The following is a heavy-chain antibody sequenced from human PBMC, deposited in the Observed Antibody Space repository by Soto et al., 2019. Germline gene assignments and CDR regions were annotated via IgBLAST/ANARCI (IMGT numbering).Heavy chain of an antibody. CDR2: ISSCSSYI. D-gene: IGHD6-19*01. V-gene: IGHV3-21*01. CDR1: GFTFSSYS. J-gene: IGHJ4*02. CDR3: ARGAYSSGWFWFDY. Sequence: EVQLVESGGGLVKPGGSLRLSCAASGFTFSSYSMNWVRQAPGKGLEWVSSISSCSSYIYYADSVKGRFTISRDNAKNSLYLQMNSLRAEDTAVYYCARGAYSSGWFWFDYWGQGTLVTVSS.